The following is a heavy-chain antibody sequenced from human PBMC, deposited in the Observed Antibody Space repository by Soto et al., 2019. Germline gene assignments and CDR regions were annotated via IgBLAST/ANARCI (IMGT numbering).Heavy chain of an antibody. CDR3: ASTRHGDNVDY. V-gene: IGHV1-8*01. D-gene: IGHD4-17*01. Sequence: QVQLVQSGAEVKKPGASVKVSCKASGYTFTSYDINWVRQATGQGLEWMGWMNPNSGNTGSAQKFQGRVTMTRNTSRSTATRELSRLRSEDPAVYYSASTRHGDNVDYWGQGTLVYASS. CDR2: MNPNSGNT. J-gene: IGHJ4*02. CDR1: GYTFTSYD.